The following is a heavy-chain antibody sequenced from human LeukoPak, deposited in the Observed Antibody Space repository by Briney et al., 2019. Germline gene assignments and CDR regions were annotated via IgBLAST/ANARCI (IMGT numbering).Heavy chain of an antibody. CDR2: IYYSGGT. CDR3: VREDSSSRFDY. D-gene: IGHD6-13*01. CDR1: GASISSRSNY. J-gene: IGHJ4*02. V-gene: IGHV4-39*07. Sequence: SETLSLTCTVSGASISSRSNYWGWIRQPPGKGLEWIGSIYYSGGTYYNPSLKSGVTISVDTSKNQLSLKLSSVTAADTAVYYCVREDSSSRFDYWGQGTLVTVSS.